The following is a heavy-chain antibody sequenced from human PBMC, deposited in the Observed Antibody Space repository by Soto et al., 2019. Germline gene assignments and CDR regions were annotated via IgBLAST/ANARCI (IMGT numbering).Heavy chain of an antibody. Sequence: QVQLVESGGGVVQPGRSLRLSCAASGFTFSSFGMHWVRQAPGKGLEWVAVASYDGRYKYYAASVKGRFTISRDNSKNTLYLQMNSLRAEATAVYYCAKERSVVATTPAFDYWGQGTLVTVSS. CDR2: ASYDGRYK. CDR3: AKERSVVATTPAFDY. J-gene: IGHJ4*02. V-gene: IGHV3-30*18. CDR1: GFTFSSFG. D-gene: IGHD5-12*01.